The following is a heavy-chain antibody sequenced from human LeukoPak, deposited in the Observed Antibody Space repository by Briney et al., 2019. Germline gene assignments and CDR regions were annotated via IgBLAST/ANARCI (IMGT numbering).Heavy chain of an antibody. D-gene: IGHD2-2*01. CDR2: INEDGREK. Sequence: MSCVRQAPGKGLEWVANINEDGREKYYGDSVKGGFTISRENAKKSVYLQVNSLRADDAAIYYCARDQRLLGYCSSTGCYPLYFANWGQGTLVTVSS. V-gene: IGHV3-7*01. CDR3: ARDQRLLGYCSSTGCYPLYFAN. J-gene: IGHJ4*02.